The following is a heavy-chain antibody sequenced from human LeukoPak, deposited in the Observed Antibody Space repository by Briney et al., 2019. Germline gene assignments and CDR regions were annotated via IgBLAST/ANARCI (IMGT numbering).Heavy chain of an antibody. Sequence: ASVKVSCKASGGTFSSYAISWVRQAPGQGLEWMGRIIPILGIANYAQKFQGRVTITADKSTSTAYMELSSLRSEDTAVYYCARLGYCSGGSCTWADYWGQGTLVTVSS. V-gene: IGHV1-69*04. CDR3: ARLGYCSGGSCTWADY. D-gene: IGHD2-15*01. CDR1: GGTFSSYA. J-gene: IGHJ4*02. CDR2: IIPILGIA.